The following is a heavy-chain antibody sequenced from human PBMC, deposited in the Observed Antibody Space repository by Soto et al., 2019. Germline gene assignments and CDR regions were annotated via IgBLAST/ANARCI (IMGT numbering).Heavy chain of an antibody. CDR3: ARDQYSFDSSGYYDF. CDR1: GYTFVSYG. J-gene: IGHJ4*02. V-gene: IGHV1-18*04. D-gene: IGHD3-22*01. Sequence: QIQLVQSGAEVKKPGASVRVSCETSGYTFVSYGISWVRQAPGQGLEWMGWISPYNGNTNYAEKFKDRVTLTTDTSTDTAFLDLRRLTSDDTAVYFCARDQYSFDSSGYYDFWGQGTLVTVSS. CDR2: ISPYNGNT.